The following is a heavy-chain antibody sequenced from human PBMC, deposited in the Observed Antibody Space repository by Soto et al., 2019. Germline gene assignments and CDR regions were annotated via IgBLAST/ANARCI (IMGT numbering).Heavy chain of an antibody. CDR3: TASDYRNLEYNWFDT. V-gene: IGHV3-49*03. J-gene: IGHJ5*02. CDR2: IRSKIYGGTT. CDR1: GLTFGDFA. Sequence: GGSLRLSCTASGLTFGDFAMSWFRQAPGKGLEWVSFIRSKIYGGTTEYAASVKGRFTISRDDSKSIAYLQMNSLKTEDTAVYYCTASDYRNLEYNWFDTWGQGTLVTVSS. D-gene: IGHD4-4*01.